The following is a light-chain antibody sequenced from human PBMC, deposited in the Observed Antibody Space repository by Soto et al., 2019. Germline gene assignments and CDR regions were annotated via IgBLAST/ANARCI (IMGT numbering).Light chain of an antibody. CDR2: EAT. J-gene: IGKJ5*01. Sequence: DIQMTQSPSTLPASVGDRVTITCRASQSISNWLAWYQQKPGKAPKLLIYEATNLQSGVPPRFSGSGSGTDFTLTISSLQPEDFATYFCQQANSFPITFGQGTRLEIK. CDR3: QQANSFPIT. V-gene: IGKV1-12*01. CDR1: QSISNW.